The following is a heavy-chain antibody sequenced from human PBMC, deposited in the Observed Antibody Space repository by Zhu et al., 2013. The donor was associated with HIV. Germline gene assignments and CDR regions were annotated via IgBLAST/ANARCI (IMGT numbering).Heavy chain of an antibody. D-gene: IGHD6-13*01. CDR2: IYYSGST. V-gene: IGHV4-59*01. Sequence: QVQLQESGPGLVKPSETLSLTCTVSGGSISSYYWSWIRQPPGKGLEWIGYIYYSGSTNYNPSLKSRVTISVDTSKNQFSLKLSSVTAADTAVYYCAQSIAAAGLYWYFDLWGRGTLVTVSS. J-gene: IGHJ2*01. CDR1: GGSISSYY. CDR3: AQSIAAAGLYWYFDL.